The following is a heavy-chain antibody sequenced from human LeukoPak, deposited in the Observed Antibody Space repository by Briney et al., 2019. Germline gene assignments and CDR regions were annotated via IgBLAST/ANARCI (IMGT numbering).Heavy chain of an antibody. D-gene: IGHD4-17*01. CDR3: ARSEDSDYGDYEYYYYYMDV. Sequence: SETLSLTCTVSGGSISNNNYYWSWIRQPPGKGLEWIGYIYYSGSTNYNPSLKSRVTISVDTSKNQFSLKLSSVTAADTAVYYCARSEDSDYGDYEYYYYYMDVWGKGTTVTVSS. V-gene: IGHV4-61*01. J-gene: IGHJ6*03. CDR2: IYYSGST. CDR1: GGSISNNNYY.